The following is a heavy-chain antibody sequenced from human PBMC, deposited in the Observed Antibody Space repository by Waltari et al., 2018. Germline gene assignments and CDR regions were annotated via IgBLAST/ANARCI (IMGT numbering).Heavy chain of an antibody. CDR2: SYWNDSK. Sequence: QVTLKESGPALVKPTQTLTLTCTFSGFSISTTGTGVGWIRQPPGKALEWLASSYWNDSKYYSTSLKSRLAISKDTSKNQVVLTMTNMDPVDTATYYCERVRTVGTVIDLGYWGQGVLVTVSS. V-gene: IGHV2-70*04. D-gene: IGHD5-18*01. CDR1: GFSISTTGTG. CDR3: ERVRTVGTVIDLGY. J-gene: IGHJ4*02.